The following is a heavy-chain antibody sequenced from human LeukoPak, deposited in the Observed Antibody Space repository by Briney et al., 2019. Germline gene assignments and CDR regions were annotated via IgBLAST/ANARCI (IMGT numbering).Heavy chain of an antibody. V-gene: IGHV3-74*01. J-gene: IGHJ4*02. Sequence: GGSLRLSCAASGSTLSNSWMFWVRQAPGKGLVWVSDINNDGSRTSYADSVKGRFTISRDGAKNTLFLQMNSLRAGDTAVYYCARGGLPGGFDYWGQGTLVTVSS. CDR2: INNDGSRT. CDR1: GSTLSNSW. CDR3: ARGGLPGGFDY. D-gene: IGHD7-27*01.